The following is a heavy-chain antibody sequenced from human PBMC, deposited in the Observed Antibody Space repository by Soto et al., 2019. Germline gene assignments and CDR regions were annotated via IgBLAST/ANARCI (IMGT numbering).Heavy chain of an antibody. CDR1: GYKVSTWHNFTSYW. CDR3: ARLGFNYDFLSGYYNVHHYYGIDV. Sequence: PGESLKISCMGSGYKVSTWHNFTSYWIAWVRQMPGEGLEWMGIIYPGDSDTRYSPSFQGQVTISADKSINSVYLQWSSLKASDTATYYCARLGFNYDFLSGYYNVHHYYGIDVWVQGTTVTVSS. CDR2: IYPGDSDT. D-gene: IGHD3-3*01. J-gene: IGHJ6*02. V-gene: IGHV5-51*01.